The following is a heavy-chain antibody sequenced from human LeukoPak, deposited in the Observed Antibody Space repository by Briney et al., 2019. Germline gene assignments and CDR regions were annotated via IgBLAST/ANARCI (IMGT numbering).Heavy chain of an antibody. CDR1: GFTFDDYA. CDR2: ISWNSGSI. Sequence: GGSLRLSCAASGFTFDDYAMRWVRQAPGKGLEWVSGISWNSGSIGYADSVKGRFTISRDNAKNSLYLQMNSLRAEDTALYYCAKGPGAYYYYYGMDVWGQGTTVTVSS. J-gene: IGHJ6*02. CDR3: AKGPGAYYYYYGMDV. V-gene: IGHV3-9*01.